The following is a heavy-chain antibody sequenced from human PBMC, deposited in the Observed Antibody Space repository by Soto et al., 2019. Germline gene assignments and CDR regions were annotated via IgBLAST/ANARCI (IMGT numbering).Heavy chain of an antibody. CDR3: ARPNGRGYCSGGSCYHYYGMDV. Sequence: GESLKISCKGSGYSFTSYWIGWVRQMPGKGLEWMGIIYPGDSDTRYSPSFQGQVTISADKSIGTAYLQWSSLKASDTAMYYCARPNGRGYCSGGSCYHYYGMDVWGQGTTVTVSS. V-gene: IGHV5-51*01. CDR1: GYSFTSYW. J-gene: IGHJ6*02. D-gene: IGHD2-15*01. CDR2: IYPGDSDT.